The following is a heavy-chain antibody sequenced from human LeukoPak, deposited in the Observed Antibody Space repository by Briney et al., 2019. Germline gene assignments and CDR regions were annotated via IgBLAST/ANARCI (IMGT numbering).Heavy chain of an antibody. CDR3: ARDTVDDSLDI. V-gene: IGHV3-53*01. J-gene: IGHJ3*02. D-gene: IGHD4-11*01. Sequence: GGSLRLSCAASGFTFSSYIMTWVRQAPEKGLEWVSIVYSGGSTYHADSLKGRFTVSRDDSKNTVYLQMNNLRAEDTAMYYCARDTVDDSLDIWGQGTMVTVSS. CDR1: GFTFSSYI. CDR2: VYSGGST.